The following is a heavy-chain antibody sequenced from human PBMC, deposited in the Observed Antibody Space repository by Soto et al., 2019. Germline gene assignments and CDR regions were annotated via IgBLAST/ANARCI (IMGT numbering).Heavy chain of an antibody. CDR1: GYTFTSYD. J-gene: IGHJ4*02. Sequence: QVQLVQSGAEVKKPGASVKVSCKASGYTFTSYDINWVRQATGQGREWMGWMNPNSGNTGYAQKFQGRVTMTSNTSISTAYMELSSLRSEDTAVYYCARVGYYYDSSGYYLSFDYWGQGTLVTVSS. D-gene: IGHD3-22*01. CDR3: ARVGYYYDSSGYYLSFDY. V-gene: IGHV1-8*01. CDR2: MNPNSGNT.